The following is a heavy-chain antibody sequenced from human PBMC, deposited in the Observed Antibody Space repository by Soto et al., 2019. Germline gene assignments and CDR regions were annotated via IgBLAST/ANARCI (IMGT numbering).Heavy chain of an antibody. J-gene: IGHJ3*02. D-gene: IGHD1-26*01. V-gene: IGHV4-39*01. CDR2: IYYNGNT. Sequence: SETLSLTCSVSAGSNSRGGYYWSWIRPHPEKGLEWIGDIYYNGNTYYNPSLKSRVTLSVDTSKKQFTLKLRSVTAAETAVYYCVRHGVTGRSYAAFDIWGQGTMVTVSS. CDR1: AGSNSRGGYY. CDR3: VRHGVTGRSYAAFDI.